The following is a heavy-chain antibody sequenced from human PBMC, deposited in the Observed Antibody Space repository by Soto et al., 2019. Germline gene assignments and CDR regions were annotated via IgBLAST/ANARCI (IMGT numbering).Heavy chain of an antibody. Sequence: QVQLQESGPGLVKPSETLSLTCTVSGGSVSSGGYYWSWIRQPPGKGLEWIGYIYYSGSTNYNPSLKSRVTISVDTSKNQFSLKLSSVTAADTAVYYCASQRGYSYGSPGDFDYWGQGTLVTVSS. J-gene: IGHJ4*02. V-gene: IGHV4-61*08. CDR2: IYYSGST. CDR3: ASQRGYSYGSPGDFDY. D-gene: IGHD5-18*01. CDR1: GGSVSSGGYY.